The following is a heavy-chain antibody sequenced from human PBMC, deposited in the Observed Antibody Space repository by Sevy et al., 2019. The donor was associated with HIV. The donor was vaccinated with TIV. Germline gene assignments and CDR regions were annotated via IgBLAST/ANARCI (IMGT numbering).Heavy chain of an antibody. V-gene: IGHV3-7*01. J-gene: IGHJ6*02. D-gene: IGHD4-4*01. CDR2: INQNGTEI. CDR3: AINSDYGMDA. CDR1: GFTFRNYW. Sequence: GGSLRRSCVVSGFTFRNYWMSWVRQAPGKGLEWVANINQNGTEIYSVDSVKGRFTFSRDNTKNSVYLQMNSLRAEDTAIYYCAINSDYGMDAWGQGTTVTVSS.